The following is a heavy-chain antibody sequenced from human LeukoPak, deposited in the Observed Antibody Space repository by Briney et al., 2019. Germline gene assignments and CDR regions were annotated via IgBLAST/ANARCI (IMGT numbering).Heavy chain of an antibody. V-gene: IGHV4-39*01. Sequence: PSETLSLTCTVSGGSISSSSYYWGWIRPPPGKGLEWIGNIFYSGTTYYNPSRKSRVTISVDTSRNQFSLKMRSVTAADTAVYYCARVLRGGTYYFDYWGQGTLVSVSS. D-gene: IGHD1-26*01. CDR1: GGSISSSSYY. CDR2: IFYSGTT. J-gene: IGHJ4*02. CDR3: ARVLRGGTYYFDY.